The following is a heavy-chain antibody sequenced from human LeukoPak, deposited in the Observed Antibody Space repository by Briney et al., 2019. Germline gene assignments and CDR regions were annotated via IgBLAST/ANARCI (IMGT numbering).Heavy chain of an antibody. CDR3: ARGAAAGIKGSYYFDY. Sequence: ASVKVSCKASGGTFSSYAISWVRQAPGQGLEWMGRIIPILGIANYAQKFQGRVTITADKSTSTAYMELSSLRSEDTAVYYCARGAAAGIKGSYYFDYWGQGTLVTVSS. J-gene: IGHJ4*02. V-gene: IGHV1-69*04. D-gene: IGHD6-13*01. CDR1: GGTFSSYA. CDR2: IIPILGIA.